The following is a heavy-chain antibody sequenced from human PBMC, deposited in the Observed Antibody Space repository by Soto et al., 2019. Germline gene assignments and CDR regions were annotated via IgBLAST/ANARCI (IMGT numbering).Heavy chain of an antibody. Sequence: QVQLVESGGGLVKPGGSLRLSCAASGFTFSDYYMSWIRQAPGKGLEWVSYLSSSSSYTNYADSVKGRFTISRDNAKNSLYLQTNSLRAEDTAVYYCARVGYYYDSSGYYYGYWGQGTLVTVSS. CDR2: LSSSSSYT. CDR3: ARVGYYYDSSGYYYGY. D-gene: IGHD3-22*01. J-gene: IGHJ4*02. CDR1: GFTFSDYY. V-gene: IGHV3-11*05.